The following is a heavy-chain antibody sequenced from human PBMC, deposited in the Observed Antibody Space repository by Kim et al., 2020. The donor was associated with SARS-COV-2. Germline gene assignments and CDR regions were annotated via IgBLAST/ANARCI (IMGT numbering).Heavy chain of an antibody. J-gene: IGHJ4*02. D-gene: IGHD2-2*01. Sequence: SQTLSLTCTFSGGSISSSSYYWGWIRQPPGKGLEWIGSIYYGGSSYYNPSLKSRLIISVDPSKNQFSLRLTSVTAADTAVYYCVREFQYAGVYWGQGTLVTVSS. CDR3: VREFQYAGVY. CDR1: GGSISSSSYY. V-gene: IGHV4-39*07. CDR2: IYYGGSS.